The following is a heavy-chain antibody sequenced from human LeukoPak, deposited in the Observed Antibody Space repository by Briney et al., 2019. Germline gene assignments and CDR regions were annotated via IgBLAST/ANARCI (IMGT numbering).Heavy chain of an antibody. CDR2: MNPNSGNT. J-gene: IGHJ6*02. CDR1: GYTFTSYD. V-gene: IGHV1-8*01. Sequence: ASVKVSCKASGYTFTSYDINWVRQATGQGLEWMGWMNPNSGNTGYAQKFQGRVTMTRNTSISTAYMELSSLRSEDTAVYYCARGATIFGVVIALYYGMDVWGQGTTVTVSS. D-gene: IGHD3-3*01. CDR3: ARGATIFGVVIALYYGMDV.